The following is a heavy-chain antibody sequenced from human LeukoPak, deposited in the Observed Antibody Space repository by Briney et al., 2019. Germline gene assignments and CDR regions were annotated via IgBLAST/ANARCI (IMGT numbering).Heavy chain of an antibody. CDR1: GFTFDNYA. CDR2: ISGNGGST. CDR3: ARDQREWEPPSGAFDI. Sequence: GGSLRLSCAASGFTFDNYAMSWVRQAPGKGLGWVSSISGNGGSTHYADSVKGRCTISRDNSKNSLYLQMNSLRAEDTAVYYCARDQREWEPPSGAFDIWGQGTMVTVSS. J-gene: IGHJ3*02. D-gene: IGHD1-26*01. V-gene: IGHV3-23*01.